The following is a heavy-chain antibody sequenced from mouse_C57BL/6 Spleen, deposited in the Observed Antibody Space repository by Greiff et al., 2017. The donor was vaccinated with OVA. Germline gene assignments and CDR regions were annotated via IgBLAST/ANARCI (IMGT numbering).Heavy chain of an antibody. CDR1: GYSITSGYY. CDR3: AREPDYAMDY. CDR2: ISYDGSN. J-gene: IGHJ4*01. V-gene: IGHV3-6*01. Sequence: EVQLQQSGPGLVKPSQSLSLTCSVTGYSITSGYYWNWIRQFPGNKLEWMGYISYDGSNNYNPSLKNRISITRDTSKNQFFLKLNSVTTEDTATYYCAREPDYAMDYWGQGTSVTVSS.